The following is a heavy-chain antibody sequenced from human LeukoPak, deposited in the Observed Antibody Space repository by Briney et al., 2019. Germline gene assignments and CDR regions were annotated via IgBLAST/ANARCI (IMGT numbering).Heavy chain of an antibody. Sequence: SETLSLTCIVSGGSISNYYWSWLRQPPGKGLEWIGYIYYNGSTIYNPSLESRLTISVDPSKNQFSLKLSSVTAADTAVYYCARQKGVAGREAVDYWGQGTLVTVSS. J-gene: IGHJ4*02. CDR3: ARQKGVAGREAVDY. CDR2: IYYNGST. CDR1: GGSISNYY. D-gene: IGHD6-19*01. V-gene: IGHV4-59*08.